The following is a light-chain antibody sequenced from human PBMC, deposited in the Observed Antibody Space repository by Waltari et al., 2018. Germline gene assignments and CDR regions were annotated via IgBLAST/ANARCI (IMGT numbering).Light chain of an antibody. CDR2: KSY. CDR3: QQYYLFWT. CDR1: QSISYW. V-gene: IGKV1-5*03. J-gene: IGKJ1*01. Sequence: ITCRARQSISYWLAWYQQKPGKATKHLSYKSYTLERGVPSRFSGSGSVTEFPLTIRSLQPDDFGTYYCQQYYLFWTLGPGTKMEIK.